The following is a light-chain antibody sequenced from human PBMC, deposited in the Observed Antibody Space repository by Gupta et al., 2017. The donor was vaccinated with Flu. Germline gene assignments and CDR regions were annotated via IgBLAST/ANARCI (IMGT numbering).Light chain of an antibody. V-gene: IGKV3-15*01. CDR3: QQFNDWPYT. CDR1: QSVTTN. Sequence: PATLSVSPGESATLSCGASQSVTTNLAWYQQTPGQVPRLLIYAASTRAPGVAARFSARGSGTQFTLTISGLQSEDFAVYYCQQFNDWPYTFGQGTQLEIE. J-gene: IGKJ2*01. CDR2: AAS.